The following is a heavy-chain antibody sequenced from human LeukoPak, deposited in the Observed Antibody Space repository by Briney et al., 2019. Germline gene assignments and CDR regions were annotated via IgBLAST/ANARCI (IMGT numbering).Heavy chain of an antibody. D-gene: IGHD6-13*01. J-gene: IGHJ4*02. Sequence: YPGGSLRLSCAASGFTLRGYGMHWVRQAPGKGLEWVAFIRYDGSNKYYADSVKGRFTISRDNSKNTLYLQMNSLRAEDTAVYYCAKAPIAIAAILAYWGQGTLVTVSS. V-gene: IGHV3-30*02. CDR1: GFTLRGYG. CDR3: AKAPIAIAAILAY. CDR2: IRYDGSNK.